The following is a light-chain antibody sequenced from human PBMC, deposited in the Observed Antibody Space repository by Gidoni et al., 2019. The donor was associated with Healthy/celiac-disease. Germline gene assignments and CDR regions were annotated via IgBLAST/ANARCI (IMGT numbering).Light chain of an antibody. CDR3: QQYGSSPRT. Sequence: IVLTQSPGTLTVSPGDRATLTCRASQSVSSSYLAWYQQKPGPAPRLLIYGAASRATVIPERFSGSGSGKDFTLTISRLEPEDFAVYYCQQYGSSPRTFGQGTKLEIK. J-gene: IGKJ2*01. V-gene: IGKV3-20*01. CDR1: QSVSSSY. CDR2: GAA.